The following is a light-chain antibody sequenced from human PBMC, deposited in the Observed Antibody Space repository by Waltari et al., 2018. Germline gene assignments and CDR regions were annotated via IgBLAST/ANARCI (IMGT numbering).Light chain of an antibody. J-gene: IGKJ1*01. CDR1: QSVATF. CDR2: GAS. Sequence: DIQMTQSPSSLSASVGDSVTITCRTSQSVATFLSWFQQKPNKAPQLLIHGASNLQTGVPSRFSGSGAGTDFTLTFSNLQPEDFGTYYCQQSFLNPPTFGQGTKVEV. V-gene: IGKV1-39*01. CDR3: QQSFLNPPT.